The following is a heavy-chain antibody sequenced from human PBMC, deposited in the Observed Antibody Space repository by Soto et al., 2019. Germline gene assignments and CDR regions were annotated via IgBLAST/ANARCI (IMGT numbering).Heavy chain of an antibody. Sequence: SETLSLTCTVSGGSVSSGSYYWSWIRQPPGKGLEWIGYIYYSGSTNYNPSVKSRVTISVDTSKNQFSLKLSSVTAADTAVYYCARGYSSSWQDYWGQGTLVTVSS. CDR1: GGSVSSGSYY. CDR3: ARGYSSSWQDY. V-gene: IGHV4-61*01. J-gene: IGHJ4*02. D-gene: IGHD6-13*01. CDR2: IYYSGST.